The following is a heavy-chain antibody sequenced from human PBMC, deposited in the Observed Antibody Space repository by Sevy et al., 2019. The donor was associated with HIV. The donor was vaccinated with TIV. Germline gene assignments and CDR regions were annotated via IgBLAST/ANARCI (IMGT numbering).Heavy chain of an antibody. CDR2: IIPIFGTA. D-gene: IGHD3-10*01. CDR3: ARDSRLRYGSGSYSY. Sequence: ASVKVSCKASGGTFSSYAISWVRQAPGQGLEWMGGIIPIFGTANYAQKFQGRVTITADKSTSTAYMELSSLRSEDTAVYYCARDSRLRYGSGSYSYWGQGTLVTVSS. J-gene: IGHJ4*02. V-gene: IGHV1-69*06. CDR1: GGTFSSYA.